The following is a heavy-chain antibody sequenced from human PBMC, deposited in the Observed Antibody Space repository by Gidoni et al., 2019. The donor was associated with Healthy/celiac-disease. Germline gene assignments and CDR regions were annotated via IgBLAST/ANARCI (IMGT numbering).Heavy chain of an antibody. CDR2: ISSSSSYT. V-gene: IGHV3-11*05. Sequence: QVQLVESGGGLVKPGGSLRLSCAASGLPFSDYYMSWIRQAPGKGLEWVSYISSSSSYTNYADSVKGRFTISRDNAKNSLYLQMNSLRAEDTAVYYCARAYYYDSSGYWTEYYFDYWGQGTLVTVSS. CDR1: GLPFSDYY. D-gene: IGHD3-22*01. J-gene: IGHJ4*02. CDR3: ARAYYYDSSGYWTEYYFDY.